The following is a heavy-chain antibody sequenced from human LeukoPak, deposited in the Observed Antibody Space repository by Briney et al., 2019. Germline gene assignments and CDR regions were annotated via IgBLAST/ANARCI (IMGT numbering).Heavy chain of an antibody. Sequence: PGGSLRLSCAASGFTFSNAWMSWVRQAPGKGLEWVGRIKSKTDGGTTDYAAPVKGGFTISRDDSKNTLYLQMNSLKTEDTAVYYCTTRIAVAGNPDYWGQGTLVTVSS. V-gene: IGHV3-15*01. CDR1: GFTFSNAW. CDR3: TTRIAVAGNPDY. D-gene: IGHD6-19*01. J-gene: IGHJ4*02. CDR2: IKSKTDGGTT.